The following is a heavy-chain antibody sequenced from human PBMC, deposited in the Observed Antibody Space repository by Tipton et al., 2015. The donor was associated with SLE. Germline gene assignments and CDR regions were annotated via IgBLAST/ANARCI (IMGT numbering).Heavy chain of an antibody. CDR2: IYYSGST. CDR1: GGSISSHY. J-gene: IGHJ4*02. CDR3: EIEGRPSSHECFGGPPHSGCGDC. Sequence: TLSLTCTVSGGSISSHYWSWIRQPPGKGLEWIGYIYYSGSTNYTPYLKSRVTISVDTSKNQFSLKLSSVTAADTGVYYCEIEGRPSSHECFGGPPHSGCGDCWFQGPLGIVPS. V-gene: IGHV4-59*11. D-gene: IGHD3-22*01.